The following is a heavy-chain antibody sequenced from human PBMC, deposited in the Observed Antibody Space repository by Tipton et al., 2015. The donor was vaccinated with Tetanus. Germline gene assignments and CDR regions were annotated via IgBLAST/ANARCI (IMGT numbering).Heavy chain of an antibody. CDR1: GFIFSSYG. J-gene: IGHJ4*02. CDR2: SWYDGTDK. CDR3: AREADCSGGSCFSGDFDT. V-gene: IGHV3-33*01. D-gene: IGHD2-15*01. Sequence: AASGFIFSSYGIHWVRQAPGKGLEWLAVSWYDGTDKYYADSVKGRFTISRDNSKNTLYLQMNSLRAEVTALYYCAREADCSGGSCFSGDFDTWGQGTQVTVSS.